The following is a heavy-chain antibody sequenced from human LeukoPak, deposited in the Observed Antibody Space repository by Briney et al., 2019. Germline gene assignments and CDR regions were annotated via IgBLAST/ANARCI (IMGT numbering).Heavy chain of an antibody. CDR2: IYHSGST. Sequence: SETLSLTCTVSGGSISSSSYYWGWIRQPPGKRLEWIGSIYHSGSTYYNPSLKSRVTISVDTSKNQFSLKLSSVTAADTAVYYCAVNYDILTGYGYWGQGTLVTVSS. CDR3: AVNYDILTGYGY. J-gene: IGHJ4*02. CDR1: GGSISSSSYY. V-gene: IGHV4-39*07. D-gene: IGHD3-9*01.